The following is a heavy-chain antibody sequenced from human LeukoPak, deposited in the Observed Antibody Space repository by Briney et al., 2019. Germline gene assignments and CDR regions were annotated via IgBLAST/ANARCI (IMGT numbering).Heavy chain of an antibody. CDR3: ASSYYDSRGYYYSLDY. CDR1: GGTFSSYA. D-gene: IGHD3-22*01. V-gene: IGHV1-69*13. Sequence: GASVKVSCKASGGTFSSYAISWVRQAPGQGLEWMGGIIPIFGTANYAQKFQGRVTITADESTSTAYMELSSLRSEDTAVYYCASSYYDSRGYYYSLDYWGQGTLVTVSS. J-gene: IGHJ4*02. CDR2: IIPIFGTA.